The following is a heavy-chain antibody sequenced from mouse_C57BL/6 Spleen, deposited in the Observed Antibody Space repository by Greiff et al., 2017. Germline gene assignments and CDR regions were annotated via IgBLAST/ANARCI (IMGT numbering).Heavy chain of an antibody. V-gene: IGHV1-59*01. Sequence: VQLQQPGAELVRPGTSVKLSCKASGYTFTSYWMHWVKQRPGQGLEWIGVIDPSDSYTNYNQKFKGKATLTVDTSSSTAYMQLSSLTSEDSAVYYCASDGYYRFAYWGQGTLVTVSA. CDR3: ASDGYYRFAY. CDR2: IDPSDSYT. D-gene: IGHD2-3*01. CDR1: GYTFTSYW. J-gene: IGHJ3*01.